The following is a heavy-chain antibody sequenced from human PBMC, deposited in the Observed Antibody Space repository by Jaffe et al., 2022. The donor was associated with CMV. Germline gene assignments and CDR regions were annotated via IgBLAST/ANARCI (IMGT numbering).Heavy chain of an antibody. CDR2: INHSGST. D-gene: IGHD3-10*01. V-gene: IGHV4-34*01. J-gene: IGHJ4*02. CDR1: GGSFSGYY. CDR3: ARVPHPELRRFDY. Sequence: QVQLQQWGAGLLKPSETLSLTCAVYGGSFSGYYWSWIRQPPGKGLEWIGEINHSGSTNYNPSLKSRVTISVDTSKNQFSLKLSSVTAADTAVYYCARVPHPELRRFDYWGQGTLVTVSS.